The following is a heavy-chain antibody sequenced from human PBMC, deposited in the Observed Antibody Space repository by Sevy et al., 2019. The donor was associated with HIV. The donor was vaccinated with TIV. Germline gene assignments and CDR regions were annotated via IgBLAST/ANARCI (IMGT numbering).Heavy chain of an antibody. Sequence: ASVKVSCKASGYTFTNYHITWVRQAPGQGLEWMGWITAYNGNTNYAQRLQGRVTMTTDTSTSTAYMELRSLRSDDTAVYYCARAYCSGGSCYSLAYWGQGTLVTVSS. CDR2: ITAYNGNT. J-gene: IGHJ4*02. CDR3: ARAYCSGGSCYSLAY. V-gene: IGHV1-18*01. D-gene: IGHD2-15*01. CDR1: GYTFTNYH.